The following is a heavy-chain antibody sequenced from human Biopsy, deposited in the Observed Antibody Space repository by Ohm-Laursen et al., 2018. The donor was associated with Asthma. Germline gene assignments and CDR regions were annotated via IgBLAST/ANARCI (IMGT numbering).Heavy chain of an antibody. CDR2: INSVFGTT. V-gene: IGHV1-69*13. J-gene: IGHJ4*02. Sequence: ASVKVSCKSLGGTFNTYVIGWARQAPGQGLEWMGWINSVFGTTTYPQKFQDRVTITADDSTSTVYMELSSLRSEDTAVYYCARKAGSCISRTCYSLDFWGQGTLVTVSS. CDR3: ARKAGSCISRTCYSLDF. D-gene: IGHD2-2*01. CDR1: GGTFNTYV.